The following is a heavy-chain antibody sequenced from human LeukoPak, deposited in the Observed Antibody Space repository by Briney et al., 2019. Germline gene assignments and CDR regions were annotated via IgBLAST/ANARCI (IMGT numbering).Heavy chain of an antibody. CDR1: GFTFDDYA. V-gene: IGHV3-9*01. Sequence: GGSLRLSCAASGFTFDDYAMHWVRQAPGKGLEWVSDISWNSGSRGYADSVKGRFTISRDNAKNSLYLQMNSLRAEDTAVYYCAELGITMIGGVWGKGTTVTISS. CDR3: AELGITMIGGV. D-gene: IGHD3-10*02. J-gene: IGHJ6*04. CDR2: ISWNSGSR.